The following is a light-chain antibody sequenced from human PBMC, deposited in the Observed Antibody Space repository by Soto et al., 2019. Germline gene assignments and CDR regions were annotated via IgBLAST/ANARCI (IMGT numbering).Light chain of an antibody. CDR2: DAS. Sequence: EIVLTQSPATLSLSPGERATLSCRASQSVSSYLAWYQQQPGQAPRLLIYDASNRATGIPARFSGSGSGTDFTLTISSLEPEDFAVYYCQQRSNWRNTFGQGTKLEIK. CDR1: QSVSSY. V-gene: IGKV3-11*01. J-gene: IGKJ2*01. CDR3: QQRSNWRNT.